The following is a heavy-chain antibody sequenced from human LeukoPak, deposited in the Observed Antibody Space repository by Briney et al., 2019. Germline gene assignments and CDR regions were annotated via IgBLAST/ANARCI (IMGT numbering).Heavy chain of an antibody. CDR2: ISSSSYI. CDR3: AAYCSSTSCYDFDY. J-gene: IGHJ4*02. CDR1: GFTFSSYS. V-gene: IGHV3-21*01. Sequence: GGSLRLSCAASGFTFSSYSMNWVRQAPGKGLEWVSSISSSSYIYYADSVKGRFTISRDNAKNSLYLQMNSLRAEDTAVYYCAAYCSSTSCYDFDYWGQGTLVTVSS. D-gene: IGHD2-2*01.